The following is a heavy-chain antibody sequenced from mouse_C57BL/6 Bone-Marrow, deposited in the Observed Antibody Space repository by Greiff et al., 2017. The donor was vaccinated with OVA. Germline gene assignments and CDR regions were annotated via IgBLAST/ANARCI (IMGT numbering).Heavy chain of an antibody. CDR2: IYPGSGNT. J-gene: IGHJ3*01. V-gene: IGHV1-76*01. CDR3: ARGGYSWFAH. Sequence: VQLQQSGAELVRPGASVKLSCKASGYTFTDYYINWVKQRPGQGLEWIARIYPGSGNTYYNQKFKGKATLTAEKSSSTAYMQLSSLTSEDSAVYFCARGGYSWFAHWGQGTLVTVLA. CDR1: GYTFTDYY. D-gene: IGHD2-3*01.